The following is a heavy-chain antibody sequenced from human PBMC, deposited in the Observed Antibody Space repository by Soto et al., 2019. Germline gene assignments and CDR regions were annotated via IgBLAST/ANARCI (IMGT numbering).Heavy chain of an antibody. J-gene: IGHJ4*02. CDR2: INPNSGGT. CDR1: GYTFTGYY. CDR3: ARNRRMITFGGVIVLGY. D-gene: IGHD3-16*02. Sequence: PAASVKVSCKASGYTFTGYYMHWVRQAPGQGLEWMGWINPNSGGTNYAQKFQGRVTMTRDTSISTAYMELSRLRSDDTAVYYCARNRRMITFGGVIVLGYWDQGTLVTVSS. V-gene: IGHV1-2*02.